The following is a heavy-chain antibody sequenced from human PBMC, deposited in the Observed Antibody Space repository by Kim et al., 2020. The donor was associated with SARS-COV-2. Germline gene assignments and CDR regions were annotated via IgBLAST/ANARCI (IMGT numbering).Heavy chain of an antibody. CDR1: GFTFSSYA. CDR3: AKDTSHIAVAGTDSDRAFDI. CDR2: ISGSGGST. Sequence: GGSLRLSCAASGFTFSSYAMSWVRQAPGKGLEWVSAISGSGGSTYYADSVKGRFTISRDNSKNTLYLQMNSLRAEDTAVYYCAKDTSHIAVAGTDSDRAFDIWGQGTMVTVSS. D-gene: IGHD6-19*01. V-gene: IGHV3-23*01. J-gene: IGHJ3*02.